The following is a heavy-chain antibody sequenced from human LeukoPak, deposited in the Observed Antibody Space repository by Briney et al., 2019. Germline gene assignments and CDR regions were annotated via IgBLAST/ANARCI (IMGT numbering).Heavy chain of an antibody. CDR1: GYTFTSYA. V-gene: IGHV3-64D*06. J-gene: IGHJ4*02. CDR3: VKGGTIPGRPPGD. D-gene: IGHD2-2*02. CDR2: ISSNGGST. Sequence: SCKASGYTFTSYAMNWVRQAPGKALEYVSAISSNGGSTYYADSVKGRFAISRDNSKNTLYLQMSSLRAEDTAVYYCVKGGTIPGRPPGDWGQGTLVTVSS.